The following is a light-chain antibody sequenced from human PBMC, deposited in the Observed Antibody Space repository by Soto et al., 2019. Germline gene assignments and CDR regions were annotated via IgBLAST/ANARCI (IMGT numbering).Light chain of an antibody. V-gene: IGKV1-5*01. Sequence: DIQMTQSPSTLSASVGDRVTITCRASQSISVWLTWYQQKPGKAPKMLIYDASILKSGVPSRFSGSGSGTEFTLTISSLQPDDFATYYCQQSYSTPFTFGPGTKVDIK. J-gene: IGKJ3*01. CDR2: DAS. CDR1: QSISVW. CDR3: QQSYSTPFT.